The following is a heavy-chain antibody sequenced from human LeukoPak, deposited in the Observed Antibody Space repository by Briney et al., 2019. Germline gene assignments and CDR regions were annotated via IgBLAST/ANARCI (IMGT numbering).Heavy chain of an antibody. CDR1: GFTSSRYS. V-gene: IGHV3-21*01. J-gene: IGHJ4*02. CDR2: ISSSSSYI. Sequence: PLGSLRLSCAASGFTSSRYSMNCVRQAPGKGLEWGSSISSSSSYIYYADSVKGRLAISRDNAKNSQYLQMNSLRAEDTAVYYCARVPGGYSSGWRYYWGQGTLVTVSS. CDR3: ARVPGGYSSGWRYY. D-gene: IGHD6-19*01.